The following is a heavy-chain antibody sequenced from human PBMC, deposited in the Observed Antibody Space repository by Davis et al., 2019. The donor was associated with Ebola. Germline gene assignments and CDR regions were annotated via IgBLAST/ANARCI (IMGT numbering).Heavy chain of an antibody. V-gene: IGHV2-26*01. CDR3: ALGLLWFGDPYPTGY. D-gene: IGHD3-10*01. Sequence: SGPTLVKPTETLTLTCTVSGFSLSNARMGVSWIRQPPGKALEWLAHIFSNDEKSYSTSLKSRLTISKDTSKSQVVLTMTNMDPVDTATYYCALGLLWFGDPYPTGYWGQGTLVTVSS. CDR1: GFSLSNARMG. CDR2: IFSNDEK. J-gene: IGHJ4*02.